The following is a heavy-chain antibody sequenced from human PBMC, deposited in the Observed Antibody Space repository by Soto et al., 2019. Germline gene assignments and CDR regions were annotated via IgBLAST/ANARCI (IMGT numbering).Heavy chain of an antibody. CDR1: GGSFSGYY. CDR3: ARGRLLRIQLWFPY. CDR2: INHSGST. Sequence: QVQLQQWGAGLLKPSETLSLTCAVYGGSFSGYYWSWIRQPPGKGLEWIGEINHSGSTNYNPSLKSRVTISVDTSKNQFSLKLSSVTAADTAVYYCARGRLLRIQLWFPYWGQGTLVTVSS. V-gene: IGHV4-34*01. J-gene: IGHJ4*02. D-gene: IGHD5-18*01.